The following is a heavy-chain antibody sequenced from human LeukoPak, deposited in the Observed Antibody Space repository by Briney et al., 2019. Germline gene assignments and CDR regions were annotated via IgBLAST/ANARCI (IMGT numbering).Heavy chain of an antibody. D-gene: IGHD6-19*01. V-gene: IGHV1-24*01. J-gene: IGHJ4*02. Sequence: ASVKVSCKIPAYSLSDFSIRWIRVAPGEGLEWMGGFDSENNKMVYSQKFQGRVTMTEDTSADTAYMELTRLRSEDTAVYFCATGRVYRSSGRSWGFFDYWGQGTLVIVSS. CDR1: AYSLSDFS. CDR2: FDSENNKM. CDR3: ATGRVYRSSGRSWGFFDY.